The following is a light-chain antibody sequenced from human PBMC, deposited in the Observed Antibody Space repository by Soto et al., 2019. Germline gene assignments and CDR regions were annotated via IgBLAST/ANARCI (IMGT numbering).Light chain of an antibody. V-gene: IGLV2-14*03. J-gene: IGLJ2*01. CDR2: DIS. CDR3: SSVTSSGTVV. Sequence: QLVLTQPASVSGSPGQSITISCTGTSSDIGGYNSVSWYQHYPDKAPKLMIFDISHRPSGVSNRFSGSKSGTTASLTIGGLLDEDAADYYCSSVTSSGTVVFGGGTKLTVL. CDR1: SSDIGGYNS.